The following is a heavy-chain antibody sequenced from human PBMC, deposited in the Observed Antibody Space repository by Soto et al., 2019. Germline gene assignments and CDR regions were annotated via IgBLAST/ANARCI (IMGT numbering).Heavy chain of an antibody. D-gene: IGHD2-15*01. J-gene: IGHJ4*02. V-gene: IGHV5-51*01. CDR2: VYPGDSKT. Sequence: EVQLVQSGAEMKKPGESLKISCKASGYNFTSYWIGWVRQMSGKGLEWVGFVYPGDSKTRYSPSFQGQVTISVDKSITTAYLQCSSLKASDTAVYYCAKSRLTPGDSWGQGTLVTVSS. CDR1: GYNFTSYW. CDR3: AKSRLTPGDS.